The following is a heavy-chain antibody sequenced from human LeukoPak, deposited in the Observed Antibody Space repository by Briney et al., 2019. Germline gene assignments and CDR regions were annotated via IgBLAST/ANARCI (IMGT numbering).Heavy chain of an antibody. D-gene: IGHD3-22*01. CDR1: GYTFTSYH. V-gene: IGHV1-46*01. CDR2: INPSGGTT. J-gene: IGHJ4*02. Sequence: ASVKVSCKASGYTFTSYHMHWVRQAPGQGLEWMGIINPSGGTTNYAQKFQGRVTMTRDTSTSTVYMELSSLSNEDTAVYYCARHDSSGYIYRSFDYWGQGTLVTVSS. CDR3: ARHDSSGYIYRSFDY.